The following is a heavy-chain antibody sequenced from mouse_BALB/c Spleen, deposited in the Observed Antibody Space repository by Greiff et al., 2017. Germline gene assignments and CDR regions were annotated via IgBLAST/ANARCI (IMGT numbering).Heavy chain of an antibody. Sequence: LVKTGASVKISCKASGYSFTGYYMHWVKQSHGKSLEWIGYISCYNGATSYNQKFKGKATFTVDTSSSTAYMQFNSLTSEDSAVYYCARDDYYGSSPWFAYWGQGTLVTVSA. CDR2: ISCYNGAT. J-gene: IGHJ3*01. CDR3: ARDDYYGSSPWFAY. CDR1: GYSFTGYY. V-gene: IGHV1S34*01. D-gene: IGHD1-1*01.